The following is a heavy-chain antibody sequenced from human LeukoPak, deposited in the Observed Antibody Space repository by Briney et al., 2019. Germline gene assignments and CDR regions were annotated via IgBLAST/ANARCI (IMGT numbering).Heavy chain of an antibody. CDR1: GFTFSSYW. CDR2: IKQDGSEK. Sequence: PGGSLRLSCAASGFTFSSYWMSWVRQAPGKGLEWLANIKQDGSEKYYVDSVKGRFTISRDNAKNSLYLQMNSLRAEDTAVYYCARPFEGRYCSSTSCPGGFDYWGQGTLVTVSS. CDR3: ARPFEGRYCSSTSCPGGFDY. D-gene: IGHD2-2*01. V-gene: IGHV3-7*01. J-gene: IGHJ4*02.